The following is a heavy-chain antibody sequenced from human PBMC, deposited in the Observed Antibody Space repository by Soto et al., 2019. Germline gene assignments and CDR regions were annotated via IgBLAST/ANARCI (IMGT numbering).Heavy chain of an antibody. CDR2: IKQDGSEK. Sequence: EVQLVESGGGLVQPGGSLRLSCAASGFTFSSYWMSWVRQAPGKGLEWVANIKQDGSEKYYVDPVKGRFTISRDNAKNSLYLQMNSLRAEDTAVYYCARERILRFLEWLNPDAFDIWGQGTMVTVSS. J-gene: IGHJ3*02. CDR1: GFTFSSYW. CDR3: ARERILRFLEWLNPDAFDI. D-gene: IGHD3-3*01. V-gene: IGHV3-7*03.